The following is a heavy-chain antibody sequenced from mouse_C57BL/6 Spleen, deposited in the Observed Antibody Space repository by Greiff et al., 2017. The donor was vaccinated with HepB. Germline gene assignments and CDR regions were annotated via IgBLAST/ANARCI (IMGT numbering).Heavy chain of an antibody. Sequence: VQLQQSGAELVKPGASVKLSCKASGYTFTSYWMHWVKQRPGRGLEWIGRIDPNSGGTKYNEKFKSKATLTVDKPSSTAYMQLSSLTSEDSAVYYCASPVYDGYYDAMDYWGQGTSVTVSS. CDR1: GYTFTSYW. V-gene: IGHV1-72*01. D-gene: IGHD2-3*01. J-gene: IGHJ4*01. CDR2: IDPNSGGT. CDR3: ASPVYDGYYDAMDY.